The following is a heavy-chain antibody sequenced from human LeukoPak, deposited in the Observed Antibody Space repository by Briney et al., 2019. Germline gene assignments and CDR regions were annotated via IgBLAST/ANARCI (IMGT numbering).Heavy chain of an antibody. CDR3: ARSLVGTAMGVFDY. V-gene: IGHV4-59*08. J-gene: IGHJ4*02. D-gene: IGHD5-18*01. Sequence: SETLSLTCNFSAVSISRHFWSWIRQTPEKGLEWLGYVFSSGSTNYNPSLKSRITISLDTSKHQFSLTLNSVTAADTAVYYCARSLVGTAMGVFDYWGQGTLVTVSS. CDR2: VFSSGST. CDR1: AVSISRHF.